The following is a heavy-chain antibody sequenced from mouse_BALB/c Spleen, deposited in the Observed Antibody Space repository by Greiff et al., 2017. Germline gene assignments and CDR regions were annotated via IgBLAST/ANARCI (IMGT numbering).Heavy chain of an antibody. Sequence: VQLQQSGAELVRPGVSVKISCKGSGYTFTDYAMHGVKQSHAKSLEWIGVISTYYGDASYNQKFKGKATMTVDKSSSTAYMELARLTSEDSAIYYCARGDYEGYAMDYWGQGTSVTVSS. V-gene: IGHV1S137*01. CDR3: ARGDYEGYAMDY. CDR2: ISTYYGDA. D-gene: IGHD2-4*01. J-gene: IGHJ4*01. CDR1: GYTFTDYA.